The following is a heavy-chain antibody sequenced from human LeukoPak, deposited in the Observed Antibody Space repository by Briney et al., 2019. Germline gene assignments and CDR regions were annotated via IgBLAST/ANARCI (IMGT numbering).Heavy chain of an antibody. J-gene: IGHJ4*02. D-gene: IGHD2-21*02. V-gene: IGHV4-59*08. CDR2: IHYTGSA. Sequence: SETLSLTYTVSSGFIGNYYWSWVRQPPGKGLECIAYIHYTGSAGYNPSLKSRVTISVDTSKNQFSLKLRSVTAADTAVYYCARFDCYGASSHFDHWGQGTLVPVSS. CDR3: ARFDCYGASSHFDH. CDR1: SGFIGNYY.